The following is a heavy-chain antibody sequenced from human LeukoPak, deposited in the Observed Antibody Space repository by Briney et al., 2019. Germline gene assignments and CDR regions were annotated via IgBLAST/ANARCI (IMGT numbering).Heavy chain of an antibody. CDR1: GGSISSGSYY. D-gene: IGHD2-2*01. J-gene: IGHJ4*02. CDR2: IYTSGST. Sequence: SQTLSLTCTVSGGSISSGSYYWSWIRQPAGKGLEWIGRIYTSGSTNYNPSLKSRVTISVDTSKNQFSLKLGSVTAADTAVYYCARDGRYCSSTSCYLALWGQGTLVTVSS. V-gene: IGHV4-61*02. CDR3: ARDGRYCSSTSCYLAL.